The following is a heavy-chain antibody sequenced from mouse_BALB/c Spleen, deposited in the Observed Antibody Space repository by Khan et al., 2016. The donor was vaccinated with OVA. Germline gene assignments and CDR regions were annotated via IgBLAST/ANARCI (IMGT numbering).Heavy chain of an antibody. D-gene: IGHD1-1*02. J-gene: IGHJ4*01. CDR2: IGPGSSNT. Sequence: DLVKPGTSVKLSCKASGYTFTSYCINWIHQRPGQGLEWIGRIGPGSSNTYYNEMFKGKAALTVDTSSTTAYIQFSSLSSEDSAVYFCARENYYGRTYYAMDYWGQGTSVTVSS. V-gene: IGHV1S41*01. CDR3: ARENYYGRTYYAMDY. CDR1: GYTFTSYC.